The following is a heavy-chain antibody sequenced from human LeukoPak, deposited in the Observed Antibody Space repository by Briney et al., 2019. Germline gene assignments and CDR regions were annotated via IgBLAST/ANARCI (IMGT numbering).Heavy chain of an antibody. Sequence: GGSLRLSCAASGFTFSSYDMHWVRQAPGKGLEWVSVISNDGSNKYYADSVKGRFAISRDNPKNTVYLQMNSLRVEDTAVYYCARADTPFADYWGQGTLVTVSS. CDR1: GFTFSSYD. J-gene: IGHJ4*02. CDR2: ISNDGSNK. V-gene: IGHV3-30*09. CDR3: ARADTPFADY. D-gene: IGHD2-2*02.